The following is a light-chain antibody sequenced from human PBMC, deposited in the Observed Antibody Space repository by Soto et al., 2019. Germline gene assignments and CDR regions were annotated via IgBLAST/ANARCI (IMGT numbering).Light chain of an antibody. CDR1: QSVNNNY. Sequence: EIVLTQSPGTLSLSPGERATLSCRASQSVNNNYLAWYQQKPGQAPRLLIYGASSRATGIPDRFSGSGSGTDFTLTISRLEPEDFAVYYCGSSQYTFGQGTKLEIK. V-gene: IGKV3-20*01. CDR3: GSSQYT. CDR2: GAS. J-gene: IGKJ2*01.